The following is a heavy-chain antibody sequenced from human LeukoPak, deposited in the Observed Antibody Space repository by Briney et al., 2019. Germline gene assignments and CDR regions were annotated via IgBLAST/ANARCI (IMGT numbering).Heavy chain of an antibody. J-gene: IGHJ4*02. V-gene: IGHV3-23*01. CDR1: GFTFSSYA. Sequence: GGSLRLSCAASGFTFSSYAMSWVRQAPGKGLEWVSAISGSGGSTYYADSVKGRFTISRDNSKNTLYLQMNSLRAEVTAVYYYAKDPYSSSSYYFDYWGQGTLVTVSS. CDR3: AKDPYSSSSYYFDY. CDR2: ISGSGGST. D-gene: IGHD6-6*01.